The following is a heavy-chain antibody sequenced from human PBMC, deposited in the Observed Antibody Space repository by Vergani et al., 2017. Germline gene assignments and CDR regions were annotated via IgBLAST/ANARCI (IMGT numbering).Heavy chain of an antibody. CDR1: GFTFSSYS. J-gene: IGHJ4*02. CDR2: ISSSSSYI. D-gene: IGHD3-22*01. V-gene: IGHV3-21*01. Sequence: EVQLVESGGGLVKPGGSLRLSCAASGFTFSSYSMNWVRQAPGKGLEWVSSISSSSSYIYSADSVKGRFTISRDNAKNSLYLQMNSLRAEDTAVYYCAGGRTLSYYYDSSGSDDYWGQGTLVTVSS. CDR3: AGGRTLSYYYDSSGSDDY.